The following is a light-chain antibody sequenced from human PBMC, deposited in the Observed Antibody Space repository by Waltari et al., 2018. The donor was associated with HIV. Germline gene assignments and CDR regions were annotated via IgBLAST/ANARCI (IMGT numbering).Light chain of an antibody. CDR2: DAS. V-gene: IGKV1-33*01. CDR3: QQYDNLPPNT. J-gene: IGKJ2*01. Sequence: DIVMTQSPSSLSASVGDRVTITCQASQDISNYLNWYQQKPGKAPKLLIYDASNLETGVPSRFSGSGSGTDFTFTISSLQPEDIATYYCQQYDNLPPNTFGQGTKLEIK. CDR1: QDISNY.